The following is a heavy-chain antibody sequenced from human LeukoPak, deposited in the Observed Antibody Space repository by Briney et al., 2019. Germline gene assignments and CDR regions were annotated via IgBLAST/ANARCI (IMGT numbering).Heavy chain of an antibody. D-gene: IGHD3-10*01. CDR2: ISGSSTDI. CDR3: ARDRSYAGFDI. J-gene: IGHJ3*02. CDR1: GFIFSSYT. V-gene: IGHV3-21*01. Sequence: PGGSLRLPCAASGFIFSSYTINWVRQAPGKGLEWVSSISGSSTDIYYADSVKGRFTISRDNAKSSVYLQMNSLRAEDTAVYYCARDRSYAGFDIWGQGTMVTVSS.